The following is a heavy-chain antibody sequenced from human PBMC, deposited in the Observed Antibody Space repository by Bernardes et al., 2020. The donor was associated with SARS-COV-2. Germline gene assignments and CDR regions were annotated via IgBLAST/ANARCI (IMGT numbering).Heavy chain of an antibody. Sequence: GGSLRLSCAASGFTFSSYSMNWVRQAPGKGLEWVSSISSSTSYIYYADSVKGRFTISRDNAKNSLYLQMNSLRAEDTAAYYCARGAHHYYDSSGFMYSFDYWGQGTLVTVSS. CDR3: ARGAHHYYDSSGFMYSFDY. V-gene: IGHV3-21*01. CDR2: ISSSTSYI. D-gene: IGHD3-22*01. CDR1: GFTFSSYS. J-gene: IGHJ4*02.